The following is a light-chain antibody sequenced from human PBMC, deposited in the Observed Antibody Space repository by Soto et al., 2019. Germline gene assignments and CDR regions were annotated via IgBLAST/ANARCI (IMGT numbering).Light chain of an antibody. V-gene: IGKV3D-15*01. CDR2: GAS. CDR3: QQDNNWPLT. Sequence: EIVMTQSPATLSVSPGERATLSCRASQSVSSNLAWYQQKPGQAPRLLIYGASTRATGIPARFSGSASGTEFTLTVSSLQSEDFAVYYCQQDNNWPLTFGGGNKVDIK. CDR1: QSVSSN. J-gene: IGKJ4*01.